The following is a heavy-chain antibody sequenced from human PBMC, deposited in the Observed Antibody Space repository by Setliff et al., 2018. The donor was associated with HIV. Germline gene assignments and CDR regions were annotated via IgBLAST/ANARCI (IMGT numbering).Heavy chain of an antibody. V-gene: IGHV5-51*01. J-gene: IGHJ6*03. D-gene: IGHD2-2*01. CDR2: FYPGDSDT. CDR1: GYTFTSYW. CDR3: AGLAFRGGLPAAIPNYYYYMDV. Sequence: PGESLKISCKGSGYTFTSYWIGWVRQMPGKGLEWMGIFYPGDSDTRYSPSFQGRVTISADKSINTAYLQWSSLEASDTAMYYCAGLAFRGGLPAAIPNYYYYMDVWGKGTTVTVSS.